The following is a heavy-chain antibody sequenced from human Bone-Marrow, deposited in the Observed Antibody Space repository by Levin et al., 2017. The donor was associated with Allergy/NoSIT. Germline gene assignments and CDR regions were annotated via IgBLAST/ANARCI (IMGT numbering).Heavy chain of an antibody. CDR2: IKSSTDGGTT. D-gene: IGHD6-13*01. J-gene: IGHJ4*02. CDR3: TTYSSSWYSFDY. Sequence: GGSLRLSCAASGITFSNAWMSWARQAPGKGLEWVGRIKSSTDGGTTEYAAPVKGRFSISRDDSKNTLYLQMNSLKTEDTAVYFCTTYSSSWYSFDYWGQGTLVTVSS. CDR1: GITFSNAW. V-gene: IGHV3-15*01.